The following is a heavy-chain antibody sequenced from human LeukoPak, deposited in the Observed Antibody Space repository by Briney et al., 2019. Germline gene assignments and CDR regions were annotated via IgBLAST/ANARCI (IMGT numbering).Heavy chain of an antibody. D-gene: IGHD2-8*01. CDR1: GFTFSSYW. Sequence: GGTLRLSRAVSGFTFSSYWMNWVRQAPGKGLEWVANIKQDGTEKNYVDSVKGRFTISRDNAKSSLFLQMNDLRAEDTAVYYCAKGGRGNGEVYWGQGTLVTVSS. CDR3: AKGGRGNGEVY. J-gene: IGHJ4*02. V-gene: IGHV3-7*01. CDR2: IKQDGTEK.